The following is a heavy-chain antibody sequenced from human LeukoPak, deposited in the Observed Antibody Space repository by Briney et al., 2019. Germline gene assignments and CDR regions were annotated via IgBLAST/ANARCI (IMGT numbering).Heavy chain of an antibody. D-gene: IGHD6-13*01. CDR1: GGTFSSYA. Sequence: SVKVSCKASGGTFSSYAISWVRQAPGQGLEWMGGIIPIFGTANCAQKFQGRVTITADESTSTAYMELSSLRSEDTAVYYCASGADSSSWPLYFDYWGQGTLVTVSS. CDR3: ASGADSSSWPLYFDY. CDR2: IIPIFGTA. V-gene: IGHV1-69*13. J-gene: IGHJ4*02.